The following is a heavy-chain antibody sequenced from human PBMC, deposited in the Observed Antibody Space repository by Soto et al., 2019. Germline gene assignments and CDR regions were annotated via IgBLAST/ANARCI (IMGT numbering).Heavy chain of an antibody. Sequence: SETLSLTCTVSGGSISSYYWSWIRQPPGKGLEWIGYIYYSGSTNYNPSLKSRVTISVDTSKNQFSLKLSSVTAADTAVYYCARINTRGSYYDYWGQGTLVTVSS. D-gene: IGHD3-16*01. V-gene: IGHV4-59*01. CDR2: IYYSGST. CDR3: ARINTRGSYYDY. CDR1: GGSISSYY. J-gene: IGHJ4*02.